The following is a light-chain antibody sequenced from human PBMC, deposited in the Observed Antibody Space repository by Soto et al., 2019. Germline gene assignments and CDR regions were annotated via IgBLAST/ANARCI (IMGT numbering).Light chain of an antibody. J-gene: IGKJ4*01. CDR2: AAS. CDR1: QGISNY. Sequence: DIQMTQSPSSLSASVGDRVAITCRAIQGISNYLAWYQQKPGKVPKLLIYAASTLQSGVPSRFSGSGSGTDFTLTISSLQPEDVATYFCQRYHSAPPFTFGGGTKVEIK. CDR3: QRYHSAPPFT. V-gene: IGKV1-27*01.